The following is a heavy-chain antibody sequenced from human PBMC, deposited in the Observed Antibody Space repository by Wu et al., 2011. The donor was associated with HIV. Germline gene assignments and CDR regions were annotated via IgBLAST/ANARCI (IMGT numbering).Heavy chain of an antibody. CDR2: INPHSGDT. CDR1: GYTFTDYY. V-gene: IGHV1-2*02. D-gene: IGHD3-3*01. CDR3: ARDYNFWSGYYSIWDY. J-gene: IGHJ4*02. Sequence: QVQLVQSWAEVKKPGTSVKVSCKAFGYTFTDYYIHWVRQAPGQGPEWMGWINPHSGDTNYALKFQGRVTMTRDTSINTAYMELSRLRSDDTAVYYCARDYNFWSGYYSIWDYWGQGTLVTVSS.